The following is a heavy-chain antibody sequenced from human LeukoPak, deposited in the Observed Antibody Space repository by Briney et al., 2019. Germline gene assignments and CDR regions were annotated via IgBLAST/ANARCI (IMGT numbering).Heavy chain of an antibody. CDR1: GGSISSSSYY. V-gene: IGHV4-39*07. CDR2: IYYSGST. CDR3: ARDRSPILRGVSDY. J-gene: IGHJ4*02. Sequence: SETLSLTCTVSGGSISSSSYYWGWIRQPPGEGLEWIGSIYYSGSTYYNPSLKSRVTISVDTSKNQFSLKLSSVTTADTAVYYCARDRSPILRGVSDYWGQGTLVIVSS. D-gene: IGHD3-10*01.